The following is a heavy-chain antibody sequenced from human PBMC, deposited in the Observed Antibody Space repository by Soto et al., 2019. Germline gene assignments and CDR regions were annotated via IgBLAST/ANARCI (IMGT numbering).Heavy chain of an antibody. CDR2: VYYRGRS. D-gene: IGHD2-8*01. CDR1: GGSVSNSNYY. J-gene: IGHJ4*02. CDR3: VSQRTSVLTQAYFDY. Sequence: LSLTCTVSGGSVSNSNYYWGWSLQSSGKGLEWTGSVYYRGRSYSKSSVKSRVTISVDTSKNQFSLNLNSVTASDTAVYYCVSQRTSVLTQAYFDYWGPGALVTVSS. V-gene: IGHV4-39*01.